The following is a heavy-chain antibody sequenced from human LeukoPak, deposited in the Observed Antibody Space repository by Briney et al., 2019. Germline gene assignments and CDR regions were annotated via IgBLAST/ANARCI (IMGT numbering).Heavy chain of an antibody. CDR1: GYSFTSYW. Sequence: KNGESLKISCKGSGYSFTSYWIGWVRQMPGKGLEWMGIIYPGDSDIRYSPSFQGQVTMSADKSISTAYLQWSSLKASDTAMYYCARRSSYYDAFDIWGQGTMVTVSS. V-gene: IGHV5-51*01. J-gene: IGHJ3*02. D-gene: IGHD1-26*01. CDR2: IYPGDSDI. CDR3: ARRSSYYDAFDI.